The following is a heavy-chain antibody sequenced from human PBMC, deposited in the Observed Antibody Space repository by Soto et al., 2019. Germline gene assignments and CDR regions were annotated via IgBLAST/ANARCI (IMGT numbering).Heavy chain of an antibody. V-gene: IGHV4-38-2*01. D-gene: IGHD1-26*01. Sequence: SDTLSLTSAVSGYSISRGYYWGWIRQPPGKGLEWIGSIYHSGSTYYNPSLKSRVTISVDTSKNQFSLKLSSVTAADTAVYYCARGHSGSYYYYYYYGMDVWGQGTTVTVSS. CDR3: ARGHSGSYYYYYYYGMDV. J-gene: IGHJ6*02. CDR2: IYHSGST. CDR1: GYSISRGYY.